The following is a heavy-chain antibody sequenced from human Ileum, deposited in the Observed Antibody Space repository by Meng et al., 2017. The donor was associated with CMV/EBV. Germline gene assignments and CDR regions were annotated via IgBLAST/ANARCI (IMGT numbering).Heavy chain of an antibody. J-gene: IGHJ4*02. V-gene: IGHV4-39*07. CDR3: ATSSSWYLQGDS. CDR2: IYYSGTT. D-gene: IGHD6-13*01. CDR1: GGSISSSSYY. Sequence: LRLSCNVSGGSISSSSYYWGWIRQPPGEGLEWIGSIYYSGTTYYNPSLKSRITISVDTSENQFSLKVNSVTAADTAVYYCATSSSWYLQGDSWGQGTLVTVSS.